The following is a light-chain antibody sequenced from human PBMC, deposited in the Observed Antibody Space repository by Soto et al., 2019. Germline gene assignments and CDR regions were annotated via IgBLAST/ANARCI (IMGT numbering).Light chain of an antibody. J-gene: IGKJ4*01. CDR2: DAS. CDR3: QQCRNWPLT. CDR1: QNVYNN. Sequence: EIVMSQSPATVSASQGEGATLSCKAGQNVYNNLAWYQQRPGQPPRLLIYDASTRATGISARFSGSGYGTEFTLTISSLQSEDFAVYFCQQCRNWPLTFGGGTKVDIK. V-gene: IGKV3-15*01.